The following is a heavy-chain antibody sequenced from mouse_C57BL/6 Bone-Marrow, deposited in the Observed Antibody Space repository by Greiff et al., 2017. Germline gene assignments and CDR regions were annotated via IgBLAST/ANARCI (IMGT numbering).Heavy chain of an antibody. Sequence: QVQLQQPGAELVKPGASVKLSCKASGYTFTSYWMHWVQQRPGQGLEWIGMIHPNSGSTNYNEKFKSKATLTVDKSSNTAYMQLSSLTSEDSAVYYCAVDYGSTWVAYWGQGTLVTVSA. CDR1: GYTFTSYW. D-gene: IGHD1-1*01. J-gene: IGHJ3*01. CDR3: AVDYGSTWVAY. CDR2: IHPNSGST. V-gene: IGHV1-64*01.